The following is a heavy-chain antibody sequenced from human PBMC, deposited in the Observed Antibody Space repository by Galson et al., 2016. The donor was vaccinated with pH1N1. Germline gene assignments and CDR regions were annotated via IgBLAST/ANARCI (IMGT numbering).Heavy chain of an antibody. CDR3: ARHAWDYGDYVGGEYDS. D-gene: IGHD4-17*01. J-gene: IGHJ4*02. V-gene: IGHV4-59*08. Sequence: NPSLKSRVTMVIDTSKNQFSLKLSSVTAADTAVYYCARHAWDYGDYVGGEYDSWGQGTLVTVSP.